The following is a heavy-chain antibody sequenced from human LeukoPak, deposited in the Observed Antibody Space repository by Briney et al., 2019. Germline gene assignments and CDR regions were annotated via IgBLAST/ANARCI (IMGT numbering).Heavy chain of an antibody. D-gene: IGHD1-26*01. V-gene: IGHV4-59*01. J-gene: IGHJ4*02. Sequence: SETQSLTCTVSGGSISSYYWSWIRQPPGKGLEWIGYIYYSGSTNYNPSLKSRVTISVDTSKNQFSLKLSSVTAADTAVYYCARVVRIIIVGATYYFDYWGQGTLVTVSS. CDR3: ARVVRIIIVGATYYFDY. CDR2: IYYSGST. CDR1: GGSISSYY.